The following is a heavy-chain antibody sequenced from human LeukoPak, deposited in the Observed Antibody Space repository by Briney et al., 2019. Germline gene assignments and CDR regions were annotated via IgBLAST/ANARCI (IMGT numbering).Heavy chain of an antibody. J-gene: IGHJ4*02. Sequence: SVKVSCKACGGTFSSYAISWVRQAPGQGREWMGRIIPILGIANYAQKFQGRVTITADKSTSTAYMELSSLRSEDTAVYYCARGRDGYKSYSDYWGQGTLVTVSS. D-gene: IGHD5-24*01. CDR3: ARGRDGYKSYSDY. CDR1: GGTFSSYA. CDR2: IIPILGIA. V-gene: IGHV1-69*04.